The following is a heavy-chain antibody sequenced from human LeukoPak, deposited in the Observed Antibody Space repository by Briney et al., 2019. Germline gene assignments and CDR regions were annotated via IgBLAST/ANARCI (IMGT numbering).Heavy chain of an antibody. CDR1: GGSLSSGSISSYY. CDR2: IYNSGTT. Sequence: SETLSLTCTVSGGSLSSGSISSYYWSWVRQPAGKGLECIGRIYNSGTTNYNPSLKSRVTMSVDTSKNQLSLKLNSVTAADTAVYYCARGAPSDYWGQGTLVTVSS. J-gene: IGHJ4*02. V-gene: IGHV4-4*07. CDR3: ARGAPSDY.